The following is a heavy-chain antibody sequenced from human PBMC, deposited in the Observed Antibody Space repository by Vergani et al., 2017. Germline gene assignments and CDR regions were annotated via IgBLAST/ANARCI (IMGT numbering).Heavy chain of an antibody. CDR2: IRYDGSNK. CDR3: AKWEGILTGYYHNWFDP. Sequence: VQLVESGGGVVQPGGSLRLSCAASGFTFSSYGMHCVRQAPGKGLEWVAFIRYDGSNKYYADSVKGRFTISRDNSKNTLYLQMNSLRAEDTAVYYCAKWEGILTGYYHNWFDPWGQGTLVTVSS. J-gene: IGHJ5*02. CDR1: GFTFSSYG. D-gene: IGHD3-9*01. V-gene: IGHV3-30*02.